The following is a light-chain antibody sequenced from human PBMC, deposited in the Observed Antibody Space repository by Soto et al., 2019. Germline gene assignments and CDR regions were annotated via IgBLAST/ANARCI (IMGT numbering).Light chain of an antibody. CDR1: QSVTSNY. V-gene: IGKV3-20*01. CDR3: QHYGDSPQT. J-gene: IGKJ1*01. Sequence: EIVLTQSPATLSLSPGERATLSCRASQSVTSNYLAWYQQKPGQAPRLLIYGASSRATAIPDRFSGSGSGTDFTLTISRLEPEDLAVYHCQHYGDSPQTFGKGTKVEIK. CDR2: GAS.